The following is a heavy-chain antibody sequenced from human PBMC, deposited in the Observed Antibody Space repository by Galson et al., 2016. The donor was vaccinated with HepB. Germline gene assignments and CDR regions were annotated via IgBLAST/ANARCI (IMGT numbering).Heavy chain of an antibody. V-gene: IGHV1-58*01. CDR3: AADYHDTYLDP. CDR1: GFTFSSST. Sequence: SVKVPCKASGFTFSSSTVQWVRQARGQRLEWIGWIGVGSGDISYAQKFQERVTITSDTSTSTAYMELSSLRSEDTAVYYCAADYHDTYLDPCGQGTLVTVSS. J-gene: IGHJ5*02. CDR2: IGVGSGDI. D-gene: IGHD3-16*02.